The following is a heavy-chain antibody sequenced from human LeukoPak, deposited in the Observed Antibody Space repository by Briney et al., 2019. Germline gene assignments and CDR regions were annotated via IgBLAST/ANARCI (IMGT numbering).Heavy chain of an antibody. D-gene: IGHD4-17*01. CDR1: GYSISSGYY. Sequence: SETLSLTCTVSGYSISSGYYWGWIRQPPGKGLEWIGNIYHSGSTYYNPSLKSRVTISVDTSKNQFSLKLSSVTAADTAVYYCARVHRGTVTTLDDWGQGTLVTVSS. V-gene: IGHV4-38-2*02. J-gene: IGHJ4*02. CDR2: IYHSGST. CDR3: ARVHRGTVTTLDD.